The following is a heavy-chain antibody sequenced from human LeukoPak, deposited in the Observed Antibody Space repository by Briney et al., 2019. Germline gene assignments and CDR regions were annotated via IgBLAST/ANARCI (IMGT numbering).Heavy chain of an antibody. J-gene: IGHJ5*02. D-gene: IGHD3/OR15-3a*01. CDR2: ISSKGNYI. V-gene: IGHV3-21*01. CDR1: GLTFSNSS. CDR3: ARSGWTNWFDP. Sequence: GGSLRLSCAASGLTFSNSSFVWVRQAPGKGLEWVSSISSKGNYIHYSDSVKGRFTISRDNVKNSLYLQVSSLRGDDTAVYYCARSGWTNWFDPWGQGTLVTVSS.